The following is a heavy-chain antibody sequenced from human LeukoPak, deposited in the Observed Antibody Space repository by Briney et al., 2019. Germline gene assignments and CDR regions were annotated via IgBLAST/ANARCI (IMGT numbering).Heavy chain of an antibody. J-gene: IGHJ6*02. CDR2: ISWNSGSI. CDR1: GFTFDDYA. CDR3: AKDNYDFWSGSPRGYYYYGMDV. V-gene: IGHV3-9*01. D-gene: IGHD3-3*01. Sequence: SGGSLRLSCAASGFTFDDYAMHWVRQAPGKGLEWVSGISWNSGSIGYADSVKGRFTISRDNAKNSLYLQMNSLRAEDTALYYCAKDNYDFWSGSPRGYYYYGMDVWGQGTTVTVSS.